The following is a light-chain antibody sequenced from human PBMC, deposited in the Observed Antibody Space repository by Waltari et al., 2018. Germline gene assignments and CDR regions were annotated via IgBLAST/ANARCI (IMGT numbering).Light chain of an antibody. J-gene: IGKJ4*01. CDR3: QQYASALWS. CDR1: QDITKS. CDR2: AAS. V-gene: IGKV1-NL1*01. Sequence: DIQMTQSPSSLSASLGDRVTITCRASQDITKSLAWYQQKPGKAPKLLLYAASRLESGVSRSFSGSGSGPEYTLTISSLQPEDFATYYCQQYASALWSFGGGTKVEIK.